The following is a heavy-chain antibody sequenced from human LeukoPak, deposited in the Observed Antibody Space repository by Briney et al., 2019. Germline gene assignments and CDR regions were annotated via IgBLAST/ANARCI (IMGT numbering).Heavy chain of an antibody. V-gene: IGHV4-34*01. D-gene: IGHD2-2*01. CDR1: GGSFSDPY. Sequence: SETLSLTCSVYGGSFSDPYWIWIRQSPGKGLEWIGEINHSGSTNYNPSLKSRVTISVDTSKNQFSLKLNSVTAADTAVYYCASCSSTSWYAGDWFDPWGQGTLVTVSS. J-gene: IGHJ5*02. CDR2: INHSGST. CDR3: ASCSSTSWYAGDWFDP.